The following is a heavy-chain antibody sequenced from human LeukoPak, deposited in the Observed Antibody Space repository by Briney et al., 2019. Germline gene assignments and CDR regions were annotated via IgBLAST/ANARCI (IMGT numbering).Heavy chain of an antibody. J-gene: IGHJ6*03. D-gene: IGHD3-16*01. Sequence: SETLSLTCTVSGYSISSGYYWGWLRQPPGKGLEWIGNIYYSGSTNYNPSLKSRVTISVDTSKNQFSLKLSSVTAADTAVYYCARVYDYYYYYYMDVWGKGTTVTVSS. CDR3: ARVYDYYYYYYMDV. CDR2: IYYSGST. CDR1: GYSISSGYY. V-gene: IGHV4-38-2*02.